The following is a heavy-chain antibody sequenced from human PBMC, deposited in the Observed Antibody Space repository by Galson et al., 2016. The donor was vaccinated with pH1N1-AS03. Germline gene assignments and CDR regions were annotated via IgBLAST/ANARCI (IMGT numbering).Heavy chain of an antibody. CDR2: IYPGDSDT. CDR1: GSSFTAYW. Sequence: QSGAEVKEPGESLKISCKTSGSSFTAYWIGWVRQMPGKGLEWMGIIYPGDSDTKYSPSFQGQVTMSADKSSSTAHLQWRSLKASDSAMYFCARVGSGWYGDHFDCWGRGTPGTVSP. J-gene: IGHJ4*01. D-gene: IGHD6-19*01. CDR3: ARVGSGWYGDHFDC. V-gene: IGHV5-51*01.